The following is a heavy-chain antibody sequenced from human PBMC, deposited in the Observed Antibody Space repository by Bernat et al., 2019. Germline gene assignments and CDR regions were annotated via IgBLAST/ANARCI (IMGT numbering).Heavy chain of an antibody. V-gene: IGHV1-8*01. CDR2: MNPNSGNT. CDR3: ARGIAVAGRRVYYGMDV. D-gene: IGHD6-19*01. J-gene: IGHJ6*02. Sequence: QVQLVQSGAEVKKPGASVKVSCKASGYTFTSYDINWVRQATGQGLEWMGWMNPNSGNTGYAQKFQGRVTMTRNTSISTAYMELSSLRSEDTAVYYCARGIAVAGRRVYYGMDVWGQGTTVTVSS. CDR1: GYTFTSYD.